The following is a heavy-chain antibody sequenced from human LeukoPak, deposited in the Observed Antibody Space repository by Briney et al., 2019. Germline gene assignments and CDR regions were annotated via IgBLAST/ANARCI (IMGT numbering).Heavy chain of an antibody. Sequence: SETLSLTCTVSGGSISSYYWSWIRQPAGKGLEWIRRIYTSGSTNYNPSLRSRVTMSVDTSKNQFSLKLSSVTAADTAVYYCARQSSWYVFDYWGQGTLVTVSS. CDR3: ARQSSWYVFDY. D-gene: IGHD6-13*01. J-gene: IGHJ4*02. V-gene: IGHV4-4*07. CDR1: GGSISSYY. CDR2: IYTSGST.